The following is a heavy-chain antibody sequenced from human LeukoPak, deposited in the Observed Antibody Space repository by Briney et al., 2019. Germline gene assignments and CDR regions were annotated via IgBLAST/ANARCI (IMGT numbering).Heavy chain of an antibody. CDR3: ARLLRSIAAGDFDY. D-gene: IGHD6-25*01. V-gene: IGHV4-39*01. CDR1: GGSISSSSYY. CDR2: IYYSGST. J-gene: IGHJ4*02. Sequence: PSETLSLTCTVSGGSISSSSYYWGWIRQPPGKGLEWIGSIYYSGSTYYNPSLKSRVTISVDTSKNQFSLKPSSVTAADTAVYYCARLLRSIAAGDFDYWGQGTLVTVSS.